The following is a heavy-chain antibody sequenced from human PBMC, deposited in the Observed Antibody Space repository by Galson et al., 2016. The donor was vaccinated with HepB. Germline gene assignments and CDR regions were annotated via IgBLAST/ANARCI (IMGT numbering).Heavy chain of an antibody. D-gene: IGHD3-16*01. CDR2: IFPDDSDT. CDR3: ARQGGDVTIDY. Sequence: QSGAEVKKPGESLMISCTCFGYNFYNYWIAWVRQMPGKGLEWMGIIFPDDSDTIYSPSFQGQVTISADKSTSTAYLQWDSLKASDTAMYYCARQGGDVTIDYWGQGTLVTVSS. V-gene: IGHV5-51*01. J-gene: IGHJ4*02. CDR1: GYNFYNYW.